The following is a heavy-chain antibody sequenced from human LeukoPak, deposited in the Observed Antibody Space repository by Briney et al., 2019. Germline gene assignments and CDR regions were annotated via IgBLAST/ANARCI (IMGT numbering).Heavy chain of an antibody. D-gene: IGHD2-2*01. CDR2: ISGSGGST. CDR3: AKTGSTAPHYYGMDV. J-gene: IGHJ6*04. CDR1: GFTFSSYA. Sequence: GGSLRLSCAASGFTFSSYAMSWVRQAPGKGLEWVSAISGSGGSTYYADSVKGRFTISRDNSKNTLYLQMNSLRAEDTAVYYCAKTGSTAPHYYGMDVWDKGTTVTVSS. V-gene: IGHV3-23*01.